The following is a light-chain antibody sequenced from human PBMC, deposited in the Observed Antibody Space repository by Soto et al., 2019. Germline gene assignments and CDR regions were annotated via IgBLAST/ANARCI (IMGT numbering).Light chain of an antibody. CDR1: QSISSY. J-gene: IGKJ2*01. CDR2: AAS. Sequence: DVQMTQSPSSLPASVGDIVTLTCRARQSISSYLNWYQQKPGKAPKLLIYAASSLQTGVPSRFRGSGYGTDFTLTISSLQPEDFATYYCQQSKSVPPTFGQGTKLEIK. V-gene: IGKV1-39*01. CDR3: QQSKSVPPT.